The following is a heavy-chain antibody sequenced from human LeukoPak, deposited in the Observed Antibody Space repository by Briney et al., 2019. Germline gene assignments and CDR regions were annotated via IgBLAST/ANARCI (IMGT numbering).Heavy chain of an antibody. CDR2: IIPIFGTA. CDR1: GGTFSSYA. Sequence: GASVKVSCTASGGTFSSYAISWVRQAPGQGLEWMGGIIPIFGTANYAQKFQGRVTITADESTSTAYMELSSLRSEDTAVYYCAREEGLGYCSGGSCYYWFDPWGQGTLVTVSS. CDR3: AREEGLGYCSGGSCYYWFDP. D-gene: IGHD2-15*01. J-gene: IGHJ5*02. V-gene: IGHV1-69*13.